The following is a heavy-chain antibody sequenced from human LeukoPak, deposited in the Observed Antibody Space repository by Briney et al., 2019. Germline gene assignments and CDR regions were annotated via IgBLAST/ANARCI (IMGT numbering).Heavy chain of an antibody. V-gene: IGHV3-7*01. J-gene: IGHJ6*04. CDR2: IKQDGSEK. D-gene: IGHD2-2*01. CDR3: ARMPRGPDV. CDR1: GFTFGSFW. Sequence: PGGSLRLSGVASGFTFGSFWMVWFRQAPGKGREWVASIKQDGSEKYYVDSMKGRFTISRDNAKNSLYLQMNSLRVEDTAVYYCARMPRGPDVWGKGTTVTVSS.